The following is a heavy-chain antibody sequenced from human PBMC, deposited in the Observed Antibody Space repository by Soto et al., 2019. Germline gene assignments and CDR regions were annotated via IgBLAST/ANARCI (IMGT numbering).Heavy chain of an antibody. CDR1: GYTFTSYG. CDR3: ARDRVEDPVYDFWSGQGRRGFDY. CDR2: ISAYNGNT. J-gene: IGHJ4*02. V-gene: IGHV1-18*01. Sequence: QVQLVQSGAEVKKPGASVKVSYKASGYTFTSYGISWVRQAPGQGLEWMGWISAYNGNTNYAQKLQGRVTMTTDTSTSTAYMELRSLRSDDTAVYYCARDRVEDPVYDFWSGQGRRGFDYWGQGTLVTVSS. D-gene: IGHD3-3*01.